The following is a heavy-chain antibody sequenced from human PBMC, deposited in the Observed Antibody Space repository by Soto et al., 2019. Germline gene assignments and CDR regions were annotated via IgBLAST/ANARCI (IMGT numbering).Heavy chain of an antibody. CDR2: ISAYNGNT. D-gene: IGHD3-22*01. CDR1: GYTFTGYG. J-gene: IGHJ4*02. Sequence: ASVKVSCKASGYTFTGYGISWVRQAPGQGLEWMGWISAYNGNTNYAQKFQGRVTITRDTSASTAYMELSSLRSEDTAVYYCARGSGYYYWDDYWGQGTLVTVSS. CDR3: ARGSGYYYWDDY. V-gene: IGHV1-18*01.